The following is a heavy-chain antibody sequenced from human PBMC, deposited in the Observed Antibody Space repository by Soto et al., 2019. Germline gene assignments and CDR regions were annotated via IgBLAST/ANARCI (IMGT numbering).Heavy chain of an antibody. CDR2: IIPIYGTA. J-gene: IGHJ5*02. Sequence: GASVKVSCKASGGTFSSYAISWVRQAPGQGLEWMGGIIPIYGTANYAQKFQGRVTITADTSTSTAYMELSSLRSDDTAVYYCARVWQLGPLDWFDPWGQGTLVTVSS. D-gene: IGHD6-6*01. CDR3: ARVWQLGPLDWFDP. V-gene: IGHV1-69*06. CDR1: GGTFSSYA.